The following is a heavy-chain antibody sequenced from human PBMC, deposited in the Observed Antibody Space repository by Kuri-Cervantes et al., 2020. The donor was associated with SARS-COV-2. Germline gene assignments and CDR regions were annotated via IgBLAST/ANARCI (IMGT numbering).Heavy chain of an antibody. CDR1: GYTLTELS. J-gene: IGHJ4*02. V-gene: IGHV1-24*01. D-gene: IGHD6-13*01. CDR3: ATDTPRPTAAGTLGGY. Sequence: ASVKVSCKVSGYTLTELSMHWVRQAPGKGLEWMGGFDPEDGETIYAQKFQGRVTMTEDTSTDTAYMELSSLRSEDTAVYYCATDTPRPTAAGTLGGYWGQGTPVTVSS. CDR2: FDPEDGET.